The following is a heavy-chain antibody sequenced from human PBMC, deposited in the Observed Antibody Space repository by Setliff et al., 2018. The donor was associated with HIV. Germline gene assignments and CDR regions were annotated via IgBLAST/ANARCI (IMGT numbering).Heavy chain of an antibody. J-gene: IGHJ4*02. CDR3: AREPPRRRGTVAEDY. CDR2: INPSGSIT. Sequence: ASVKVSCKTSGYTFNAFYIYWVRQAPGQGLEWMGMINPSGSITNYAQKFQGRLTLTRGTSMSTVYMELNSLKSEDTAIYYCAREPPRRRGTVAEDYWGQGTLVTVSS. D-gene: IGHD1-26*01. V-gene: IGHV1-46*02. CDR1: GYTFNAFY.